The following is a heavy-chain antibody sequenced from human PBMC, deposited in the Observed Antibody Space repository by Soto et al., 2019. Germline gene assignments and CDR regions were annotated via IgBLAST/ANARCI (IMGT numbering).Heavy chain of an antibody. D-gene: IGHD2-15*01. Sequence: QVQLVQSGAEVKKPGASVKVSCKASGYTFSRYTVHWVRQAPGQGLEWMGWINAGNGNTKYSQNFQDRVTITRDTYANTAYMELSSLRSEDTAVYYCAREVQYCSVGSCYTYFHHWGQCTWVIVSS. CDR3: AREVQYCSVGSCYTYFHH. V-gene: IGHV1-3*01. J-gene: IGHJ1*01. CDR2: INAGNGNT. CDR1: GYTFSRYT.